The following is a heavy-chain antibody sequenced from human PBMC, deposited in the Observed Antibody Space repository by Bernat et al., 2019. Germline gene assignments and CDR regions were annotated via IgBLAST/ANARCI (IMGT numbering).Heavy chain of an antibody. Sequence: EVQLVESGGGVVRPGGSLRLSCAASGFTFDDYGMSWVRQAPGKGLEWVSGINWNGGSTGYADSVKGRFTISRDNAKNSLYLQMNSLRAEDTALYHCARDRAYCSSTRCYSDAFDIWGQGTMVTVSS. V-gene: IGHV3-20*01. CDR3: ARDRAYCSSTRCYSDAFDI. J-gene: IGHJ3*02. CDR1: GFTFDDYG. CDR2: INWNGGST. D-gene: IGHD2-2*02.